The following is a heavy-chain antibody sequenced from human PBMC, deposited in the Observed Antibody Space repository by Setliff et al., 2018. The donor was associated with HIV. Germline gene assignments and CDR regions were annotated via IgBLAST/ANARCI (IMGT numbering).Heavy chain of an antibody. CDR2: ITGSSDTI. CDR1: GFTFSIYE. D-gene: IGHD1-7*01. CDR3: AREGITGTTLHPY. Sequence: GGSLRLSCAASGFTFSIYEMDWFRQAPGKGLEWVSYITGSSDTIYYADSVKGRFTTSRDNAKNSLYLQMNTRRAEDTAVYYCAREGITGTTLHPYWGQGTLVTVSS. J-gene: IGHJ4*02. V-gene: IGHV3-48*03.